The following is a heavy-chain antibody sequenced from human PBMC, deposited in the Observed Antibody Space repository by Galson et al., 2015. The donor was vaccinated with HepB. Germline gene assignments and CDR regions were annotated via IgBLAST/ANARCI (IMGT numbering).Heavy chain of an antibody. D-gene: IGHD1-26*01. Sequence: CAISGDSVSSNSAAWNWIRQSPSRGLEWLGRTYYRSKWYNDYAVSVKSRITINPDTSKNQFSLRLNSVTPEDTAVYYCAREGGELPSERWFDPWGQGTLVTVSS. CDR1: GDSVSSNSAA. J-gene: IGHJ5*02. CDR3: AREGGELPSERWFDP. V-gene: IGHV6-1*01. CDR2: TYYRSKWYN.